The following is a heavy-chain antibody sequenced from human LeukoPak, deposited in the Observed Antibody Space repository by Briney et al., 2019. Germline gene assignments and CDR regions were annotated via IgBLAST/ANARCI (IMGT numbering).Heavy chain of an antibody. CDR1: GFIFSNYG. CDR3: AREWGRIAVAGGPGY. V-gene: IGHV3-33*01. Sequence: GGSLRLSCEVSGFIFSNYGMHWVRQASGKGLEWVALIWYDGRTKFHADSVKGRLTISRDNSANTLYLQMSSLRVEDTAVYYCAREWGRIAVAGGPGYWGQGALVTVPS. J-gene: IGHJ4*02. D-gene: IGHD6-19*01. CDR2: IWYDGRTK.